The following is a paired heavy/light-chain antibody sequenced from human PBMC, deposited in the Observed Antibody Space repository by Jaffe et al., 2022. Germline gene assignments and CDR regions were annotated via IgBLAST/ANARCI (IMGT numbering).Heavy chain of an antibody. V-gene: IGHV4-61*02. J-gene: IGHJ5*02. Sequence: QVQLQESGPGLVKPSQTLSLTCIVSGDSISSGSYYWSWIRQPAGKGLEWIGHIYSSGSTNYNPSLKSRVTISVDTSKNQFSLKLSSVTAADTAVYYCARFGCRSTSCYGGRWFDPWGQGTLVTVSS. CDR2: IYSSGST. D-gene: IGHD2-2*01. CDR3: ARFGCRSTSCYGGRWFDP. CDR1: GDSISSGSYY.
Light chain of an antibody. Sequence: QTVVTQEPSFSVSPGGTVTLTCGLSSGSVSISYYPSWYQQTPGQAPRTLIYSTNTRSSGVPDRFSGSILGNKAALTITGAQADDESDYYCVLYMGSGIVFGTGTKVTVL. J-gene: IGLJ1*01. V-gene: IGLV8-61*01. CDR3: VLYMGSGIV. CDR2: STN. CDR1: SGSVSISYY.